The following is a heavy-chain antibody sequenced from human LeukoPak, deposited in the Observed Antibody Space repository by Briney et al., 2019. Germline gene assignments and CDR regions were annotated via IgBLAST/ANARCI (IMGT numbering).Heavy chain of an antibody. J-gene: IGHJ6*03. D-gene: IGHD2-15*01. V-gene: IGHV3-23*01. CDR1: GFTFSSYV. Sequence: GGSLRLSCAASGFTFSSYVMTWVRQAPGKGLEWVSTISGSGGGTYYADSVKGRFTISRDNSKNTLYLQMNSLRAEDTAVYYCAKRCGGSCYYYYMDVWGKGTTVTVSS. CDR2: ISGSGGGT. CDR3: AKRCGGSCYYYYMDV.